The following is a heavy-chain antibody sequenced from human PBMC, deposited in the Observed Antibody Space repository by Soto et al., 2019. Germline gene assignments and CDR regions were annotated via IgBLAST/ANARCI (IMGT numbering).Heavy chain of an antibody. J-gene: IGHJ4*02. CDR1: GYSFTSYW. D-gene: IGHD6-13*01. V-gene: IGHV5-10-1*01. CDR2: IDPSDSYT. CDR3: ARHGPSIAAAGPDFRALYY. Sequence: GESLKISCKGSGYSFTSYWISWVRQMPGKGLEWMGRIDPSDSYTNYSPSFQGHVTISADKSISTAYLQWSSLKASDTATYYCARHGPSIAAAGPDFRALYYWGQGTLVTVSS.